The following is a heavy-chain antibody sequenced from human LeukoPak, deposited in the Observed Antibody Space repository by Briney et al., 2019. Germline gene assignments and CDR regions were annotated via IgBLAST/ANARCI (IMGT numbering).Heavy chain of an antibody. D-gene: IGHD4-23*01. CDR1: GSTFSNYA. J-gene: IGHJ4*02. Sequence: GGSLRLSCAASGSTFSNYAMSWVRQAPGKGLEWVSSLSDSGGGTYYADSVKGRFTISRDNSKNTLYLQMNSLRAEDTAVYYCAKDLAYGGNSPFDYWGQGTLVTVSS. CDR2: LSDSGGGT. CDR3: AKDLAYGGNSPFDY. V-gene: IGHV3-23*01.